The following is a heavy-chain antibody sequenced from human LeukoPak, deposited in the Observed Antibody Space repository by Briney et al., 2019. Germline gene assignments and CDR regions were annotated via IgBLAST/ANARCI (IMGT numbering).Heavy chain of an antibody. CDR2: INPNSGGT. D-gene: IGHD1-14*01. CDR3: ARGPGMKITSQNTNFDY. Sequence: GASVKVSCKASGYTFTGYYMHWVRQAPGQGLEWMGWINPNSGGTNYAQKFQGRVTMTRDTSISTAYMELSRLRSDDTAVYYCARGPGMKITSQNTNFDYWGQGTLVTVSS. J-gene: IGHJ4*02. V-gene: IGHV1-2*02. CDR1: GYTFTGYY.